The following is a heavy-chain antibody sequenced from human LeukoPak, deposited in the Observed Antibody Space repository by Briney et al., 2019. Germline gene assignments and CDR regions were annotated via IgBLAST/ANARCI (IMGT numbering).Heavy chain of an antibody. CDR2: IYHSGST. V-gene: IGHV4-4*02. J-gene: IGHJ4*02. Sequence: KSADTLSLICAVSCGSISSTIWWSSVRQPPGKGLEWIGEIYHSGSTNYNPSLKSRVTISIDKPKIQFSLKLGSVTAADTAICYCARGDSSVSSSSCSVWGQGILVTVSA. D-gene: IGHD2-2*01. CDR3: ARGDSSVSSSSCSV. CDR1: CGSISSTIW.